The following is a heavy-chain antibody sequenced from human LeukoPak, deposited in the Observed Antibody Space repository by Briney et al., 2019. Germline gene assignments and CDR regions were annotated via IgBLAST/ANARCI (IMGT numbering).Heavy chain of an antibody. CDR2: ISGSGGST. CDR1: GFTFSSYA. V-gene: IGHV3-23*01. CDR3: AKEEYSYGHPTRLDY. Sequence: PGGSLRLSCAASGFTFSSYAMSWVRQAPGKGLERVSAISGSGGSTYYADSVKGRFTISRDNSKNTLYLQMNSLRAEDTAVYYCAKEEYSYGHPTRLDYWGQGTLVTVSS. D-gene: IGHD5-18*01. J-gene: IGHJ4*02.